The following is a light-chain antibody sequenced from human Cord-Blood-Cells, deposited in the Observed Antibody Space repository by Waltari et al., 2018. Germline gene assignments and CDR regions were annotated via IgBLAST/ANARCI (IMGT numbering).Light chain of an antibody. V-gene: IGLV3-1*01. CDR2: QDS. J-gene: IGLJ2*01. CDR3: QAWDSSTPAVV. CDR1: KLGDKY. Sequence: SVSPGQTASITCSGDKLGDKYACWYQQKPGQSPVLVIYQDSKRPSGIPERFSGSNSGNTATLTISGTQAMDEADYYCQAWDSSTPAVVFGGGTKLTVL.